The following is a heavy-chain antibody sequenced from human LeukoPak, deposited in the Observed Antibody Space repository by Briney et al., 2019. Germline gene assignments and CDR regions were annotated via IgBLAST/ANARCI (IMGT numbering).Heavy chain of an antibody. CDR1: GGSISSYY. J-gene: IGHJ4*02. CDR3: VRGGGIYYHFFDY. Sequence: SETLSLTCTVSGGSISSYYWSWIRQPPGKGLEWIGYIYYSGSTNYNPSLKSRVTISADTSKNQFSLRLSSVTAADTALYYCVRGGGIYYHFFDYWGQGTLVTVSS. CDR2: IYYSGST. V-gene: IGHV4-59*01. D-gene: IGHD1-26*01.